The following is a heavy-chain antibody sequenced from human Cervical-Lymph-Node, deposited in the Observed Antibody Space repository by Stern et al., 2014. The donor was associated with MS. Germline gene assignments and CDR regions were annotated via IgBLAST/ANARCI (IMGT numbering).Heavy chain of an antibody. V-gene: IGHV4-61*02. J-gene: IGHJ6*02. CDR1: GGSISSGSYY. CDR2: IYTSGST. D-gene: IGHD3-9*01. CDR3: ARDCRLRYFDNYGMDV. Sequence: VQLVESGPGLVKPSQTLSLTCTVSGGSISSGSYYWSWIRQPAGKGLVWIGRIYTSGSTNYNPSLKSRVTISVNTSKTQFPRKLSFGTAADTAVYYCARDCRLRYFDNYGMDVWGQGTTVTVSS.